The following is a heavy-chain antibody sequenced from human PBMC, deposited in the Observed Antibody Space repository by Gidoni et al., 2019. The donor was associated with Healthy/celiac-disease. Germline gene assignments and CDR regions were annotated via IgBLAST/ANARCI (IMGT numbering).Heavy chain of an antibody. CDR3: ARGGGDDAFDI. D-gene: IGHD2-21*01. V-gene: IGHV4-4*07. Sequence: QVQLHASGPGLVKPSEALSLSCSVSGGSISCDYWSWIRQPAGKGLEWIGRIYTSGSTNYNPSLKSRVTMSVDTSKSQFSLKLSSVTAADTAVYYCARGGGDDAFDIWGQGTMVTVSS. CDR1: GGSISCDY. CDR2: IYTSGST. J-gene: IGHJ3*02.